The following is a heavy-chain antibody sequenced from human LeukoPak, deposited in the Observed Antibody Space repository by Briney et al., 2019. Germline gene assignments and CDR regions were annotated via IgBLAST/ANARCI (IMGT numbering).Heavy chain of an antibody. J-gene: IGHJ3*02. D-gene: IGHD3-22*01. CDR1: GFTFSSYD. CDR3: ARGPSTYYYDSSGRDAFDI. V-gene: IGHV3-13*01. CDR2: IGTAGDT. Sequence: PGGSLRLSCAASGFTFSSYDMHWVRHATGKGLEWVSAIGTAGDTYYPGSVKGRFTISRENAKNSLYLQMNSLRAEDTAVYYCARGPSTYYYDSSGRDAFDIWGQGTMVTVSS.